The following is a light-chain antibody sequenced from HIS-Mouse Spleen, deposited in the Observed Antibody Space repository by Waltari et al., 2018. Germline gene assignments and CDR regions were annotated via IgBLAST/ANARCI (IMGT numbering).Light chain of an antibody. CDR1: SSDVGGYNY. CDR2: EVS. CDR3: SSYTSSSSWV. Sequence: QSALTQPASVSGSPGQSITISFTGTSSDVGGYNYVSWYQQHPGKAPKLMIYEVSNRPSGVSNRFSGSKSGNTASLTISGLQDEDEADYYCSSYTSSSSWVFGGGTKLTVL. J-gene: IGLJ3*02. V-gene: IGLV2-14*01.